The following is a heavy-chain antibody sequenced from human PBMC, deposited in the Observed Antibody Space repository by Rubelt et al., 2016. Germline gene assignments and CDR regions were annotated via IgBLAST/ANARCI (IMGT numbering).Heavy chain of an antibody. J-gene: IGHJ6*02. CDR3: ARRVYYGMDV. V-gene: IGHV4-34*01. CDR1: GGSFSGYY. Sequence: QVQLQQWGAGLLKPSETLSLTCAVYGGSFSGYYWSWIRQPPGKGLEWIGEINHSGSNNYNPSLQSRVTISVDTSKNQFSLKLSSVTAADTAVYYCARRVYYGMDVWGQGTTVTVSS. CDR2: INHSGSN.